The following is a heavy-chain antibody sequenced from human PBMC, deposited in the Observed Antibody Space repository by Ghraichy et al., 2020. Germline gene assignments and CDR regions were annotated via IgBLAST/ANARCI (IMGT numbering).Heavy chain of an antibody. CDR1: GYTFTSSY. D-gene: IGHD3-22*01. V-gene: IGHV1-46*01. J-gene: IGHJ4*02. CDR3: ARGYYHSYFVY. Sequence: ASVKVSCKASGYTFTSSYIHWVRQAPGQGLEWMGIINPSDASTDYAQKFQGRVTMTRDTSTSTVYMELSSLRSEDTAMYYCARGYYHSYFVYWGQGTLITVSS. CDR2: INPSDAST.